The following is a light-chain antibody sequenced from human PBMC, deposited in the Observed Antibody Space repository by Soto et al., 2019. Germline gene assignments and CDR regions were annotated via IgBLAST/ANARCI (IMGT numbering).Light chain of an antibody. CDR1: KSVSSD. V-gene: IGKV3-15*01. Sequence: EIVMTQSPATLSVSPAERATLSCRASKSVSSDLAWYQQKPGQAPRLLIYGASTRATGTPARFSGSGSGTEFTITISSLQSEDFAVYYCQQYNNWSPWTFGRGTKVEIK. J-gene: IGKJ1*01. CDR2: GAS. CDR3: QQYNNWSPWT.